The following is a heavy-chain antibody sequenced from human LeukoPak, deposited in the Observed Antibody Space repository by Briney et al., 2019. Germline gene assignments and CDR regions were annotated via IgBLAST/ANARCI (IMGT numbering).Heavy chain of an antibody. CDR2: ISDVGSN. CDR3: ARVTTPIGYYYYYMDV. J-gene: IGHJ6*03. D-gene: IGHD4-11*01. CDR1: GVSISTYY. V-gene: IGHV4-59*01. Sequence: SETLSLTCTVSGVSISTYYWSWIRQHPGKGLEWIGYISDVGSNDYNPSLKGRVTISVDTSKNQFSLKLYSVTAADTAVYYCARVTTPIGYYYYYMDVWGKGTTVTISS.